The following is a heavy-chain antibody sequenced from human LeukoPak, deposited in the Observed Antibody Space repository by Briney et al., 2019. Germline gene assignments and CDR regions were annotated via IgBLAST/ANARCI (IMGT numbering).Heavy chain of an antibody. J-gene: IGHJ4*02. V-gene: IGHV3-23*01. Sequence: GGSLRLSCAASGFTLIDYTLNWVRQAPGKGLEWVSSITGGGGTTYYADSVKGRFTISRDNSKNTLYLEMKSLRAEDTAVYYCAKDGFQWELGPHYFDFWGQESWSPSPQ. CDR2: ITGGGGTT. CDR3: AKDGFQWELGPHYFDF. CDR1: GFTLIDYT. D-gene: IGHD3-3*01.